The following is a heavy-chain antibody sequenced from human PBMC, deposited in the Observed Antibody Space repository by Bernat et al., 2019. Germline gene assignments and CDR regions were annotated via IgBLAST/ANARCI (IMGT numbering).Heavy chain of an antibody. CDR1: GFTVSSNY. D-gene: IGHD1-20*01. J-gene: IGHJ3*02. CDR3: ARAKVYNWNAPDAFDI. CDR2: IYSGGST. Sequence: EVQLVESGGGLVQPGGSLRLSCAASGFTVSSNYMSWVRQAPGKGLEWVSVIYSGGSTYYADPVKGRFTISRHNSKNTLYLQMNSLRAEDTAVYYCARAKVYNWNAPDAFDIWGQGTMVTVSS. V-gene: IGHV3-53*04.